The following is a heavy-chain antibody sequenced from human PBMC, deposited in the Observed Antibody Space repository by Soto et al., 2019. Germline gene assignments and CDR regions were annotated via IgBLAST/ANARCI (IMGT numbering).Heavy chain of an antibody. V-gene: IGHV3-23*01. Sequence: EVQLLESGGGLVQPGGSLRLSCAASGFTFSSYAMSWVRQAPGKGLEWVSTISGSGCSTYYADSVKGRFTISRDNSKNTLYLQMNSLRAEDTAVYYCAKGTMSSVKFLWGRGTLVTVSS. J-gene: IGHJ2*01. CDR2: ISGSGCST. CDR1: GFTFSSYA. CDR3: AKGTMSSVKFL. D-gene: IGHD3-22*01.